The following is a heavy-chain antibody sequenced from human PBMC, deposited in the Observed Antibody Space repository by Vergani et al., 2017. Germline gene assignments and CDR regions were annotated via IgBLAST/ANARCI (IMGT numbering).Heavy chain of an antibody. CDR1: GFSLSTSGMC. D-gene: IGHD6-6*01. CDR2: IDWDDDK. V-gene: IGHV2-70*15. CDR3: ARIHHSSSAGEYYYYYYMDV. J-gene: IGHJ6*03. Sequence: QVTLRESGPALVKPTQTLTLTCTFSGFSLSTSGMCVSWIRSPPGKALEWLARIDWDDDKYYSTSLKTRLTISKDTSKNQVVLTLTNMDPVDTATYYCARIHHSSSAGEYYYYYYMDVWGKGTTVTVSS.